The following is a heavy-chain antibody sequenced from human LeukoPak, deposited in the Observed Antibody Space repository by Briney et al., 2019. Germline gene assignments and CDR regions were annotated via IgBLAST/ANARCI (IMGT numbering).Heavy chain of an antibody. CDR3: TRDLMDYDVSTGLHHYYMDV. Sequence: GGSLRLSCAASGFTFSSYWMHWVRQAPGKGLVWVSRINGDGRNINYADSVRGRFTISRDNAKNTLFLQMNTLRVEDTAVYYCTRDLMDYDVSTGLHHYYMDVWGQGTTVTVSS. CDR2: INGDGRNI. D-gene: IGHD3-9*01. J-gene: IGHJ6*02. V-gene: IGHV3-74*01. CDR1: GFTFSSYW.